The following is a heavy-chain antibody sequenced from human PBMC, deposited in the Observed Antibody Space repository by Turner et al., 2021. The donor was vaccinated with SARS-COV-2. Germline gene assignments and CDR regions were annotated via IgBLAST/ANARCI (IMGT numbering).Heavy chain of an antibody. Sequence: QLQLQESGPGLVKPSETLSLTCTVSGGSISSNNYYWGWIRQPPGKGLEWIGNIYYSGSTYYNPSLKSRVTISVDTSKNQFSLKLSSVTAADTAEYYCARHPRLYSGSYSGAFDIWGQGTMVTVSS. CDR3: ARHPRLYSGSYSGAFDI. V-gene: IGHV4-39*01. D-gene: IGHD1-26*01. J-gene: IGHJ3*02. CDR1: GGSISSNNYY. CDR2: IYYSGST.